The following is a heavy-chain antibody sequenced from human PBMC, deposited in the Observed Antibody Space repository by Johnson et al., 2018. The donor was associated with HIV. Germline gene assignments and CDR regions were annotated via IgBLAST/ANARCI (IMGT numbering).Heavy chain of an antibody. CDR3: ARGSLPERSSGPKI. Sequence: VQLVESGGGVVQPGRSLRLSCAASGFTFSSYAMHWVRQAPGKGLEWVAFIRYDGSNKYYADSVKGRFTISRDNSKNTLYLQMNSLRAEDTAVYYCARGSLPERSSGPKIWGQGTMVTVSS. CDR1: GFTFSSYA. D-gene: IGHD3-16*01. J-gene: IGHJ3*02. V-gene: IGHV3-30*02. CDR2: IRYDGSNK.